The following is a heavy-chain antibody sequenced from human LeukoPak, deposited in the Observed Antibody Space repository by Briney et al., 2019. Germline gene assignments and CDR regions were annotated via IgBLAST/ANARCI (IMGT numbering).Heavy chain of an antibody. Sequence: GGSLRLSCAASGFTFSNYGMYWVRQAPGKGLEWEAVIWSDGTNRLHADSVKGRFTISRDNAKNSLYLQMNSLRAEDTAVYYCARDVGVEGDYVFDYWGQGTLVTVSS. D-gene: IGHD4-17*01. CDR1: GFTFSNYG. J-gene: IGHJ4*02. CDR2: IWSDGTNR. V-gene: IGHV3-33*01. CDR3: ARDVGVEGDYVFDY.